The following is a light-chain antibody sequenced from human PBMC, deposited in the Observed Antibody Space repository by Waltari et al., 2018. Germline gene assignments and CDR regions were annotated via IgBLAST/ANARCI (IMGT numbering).Light chain of an antibody. CDR3: CSYTGSSTWV. J-gene: IGLJ3*02. CDR1: SSDVGDYNF. V-gene: IGLV2-14*03. CDR2: DVT. Sequence: QSALTQPASVSGSPGQAITIPCTGTSSDVGDYNFFSWYPQYPAKAPKLLIYDVTRRPSGVSGRFAGSKSGNTASLTISGLQTEDEAEYYCCSYTGSSTWVFGGGTKLTVL.